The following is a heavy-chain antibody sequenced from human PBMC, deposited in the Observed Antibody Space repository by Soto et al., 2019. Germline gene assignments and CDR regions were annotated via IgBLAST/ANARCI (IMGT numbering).Heavy chain of an antibody. Sequence: EVQLVESGGGLVQPGGSLTLSCAASGFTFSTYWMSWVRQAPGKGLEWVANIKQDGSEKYYVDSVKGRFTISRDNADNSLYLQINSLRAEDTAVYYCATSRGWRAYFDSWGQGTLVTVSS. V-gene: IGHV3-7*01. D-gene: IGHD6-19*01. CDR2: IKQDGSEK. J-gene: IGHJ4*02. CDR1: GFTFSTYW. CDR3: ATSRGWRAYFDS.